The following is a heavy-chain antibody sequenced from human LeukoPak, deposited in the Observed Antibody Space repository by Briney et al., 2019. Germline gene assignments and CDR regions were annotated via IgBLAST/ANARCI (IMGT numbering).Heavy chain of an antibody. D-gene: IGHD6-19*01. CDR2: IYYSGST. J-gene: IGHJ3*02. CDR1: GGSISSSSYY. Sequence: KPSETLSLTCTVSGGSISSSSYYWGWIRQPPGKGLEWIGSIYYSGSTYYNPSLKSRVTMSVDTSKNQFSLKLSSVTAADTAVYYCARAKQWPYDAFDIWGQGTMVTVSS. CDR3: ARAKQWPYDAFDI. V-gene: IGHV4-39*07.